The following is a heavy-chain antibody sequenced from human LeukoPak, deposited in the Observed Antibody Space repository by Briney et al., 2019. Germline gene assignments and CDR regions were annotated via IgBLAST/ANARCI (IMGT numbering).Heavy chain of an antibody. Sequence: GGSLRLSCAASGFTFSSYWMSWVRQAPGKGLQWVANIKQDGSEKHYVDSVKGRFTISRDNSKNTLYLQMNSLRAEDTAVYYCAKDREGWSSSWYVDYWGQGTLVTVSS. CDR3: AKDREGWSSSWYVDY. D-gene: IGHD6-13*01. CDR1: GFTFSSYW. J-gene: IGHJ4*02. CDR2: IKQDGSEK. V-gene: IGHV3-7*03.